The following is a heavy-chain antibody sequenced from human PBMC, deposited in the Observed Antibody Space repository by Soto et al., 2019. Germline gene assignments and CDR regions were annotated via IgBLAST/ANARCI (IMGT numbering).Heavy chain of an antibody. J-gene: IGHJ6*02. CDR2: IIPLFRTP. CDR1: GGTFSSYA. Sequence: QVHLVQSGAEVKEPGSSVKVSCKASGGTFSSYAISWLRQAPGQGLEWMGGIIPLFRTPDYAQKFQGRVTITADESTSTAYMELSILRSEDTAVYYCARDNDRLQLGGNYYYILDVWGQGTTVTVSS. V-gene: IGHV1-69*12. CDR3: ARDNDRLQLGGNYYYILDV. D-gene: IGHD4-4*01.